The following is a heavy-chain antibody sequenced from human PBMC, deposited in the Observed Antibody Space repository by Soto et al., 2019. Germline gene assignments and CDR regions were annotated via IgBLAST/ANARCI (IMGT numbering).Heavy chain of an antibody. CDR1: GYSFTSYW. CDR3: ARHHYYDSSGPQPDVDY. V-gene: IGHV5-10-1*01. Sequence: PGESLKISCKGSGYSFTSYWISWVRQMPGKGLEWMGRIDPSDSYTNYSPSFQGHVTISADKSISTAYLQWSSLKASDTAMYYWARHHYYDSSGPQPDVDYWGQGTLVTVSS. CDR2: IDPSDSYT. D-gene: IGHD3-22*01. J-gene: IGHJ4*02.